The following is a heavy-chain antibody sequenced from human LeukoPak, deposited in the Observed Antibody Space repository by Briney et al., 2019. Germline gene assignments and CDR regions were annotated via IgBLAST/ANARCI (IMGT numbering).Heavy chain of an antibody. Sequence: PGGSLRLSCAASGFTVSSDYMNWVRQAPGKGLECVSTIYSDDRTYYADSVKGRFTISRDNSKNTLYLQMNSLRAEDTAVYYCARDVEGGGIGYWGQGTLVTVSS. CDR1: GFTVSSDY. CDR3: ARDVEGGGIGY. V-gene: IGHV3-53*01. J-gene: IGHJ4*02. D-gene: IGHD1-26*01. CDR2: IYSDDRT.